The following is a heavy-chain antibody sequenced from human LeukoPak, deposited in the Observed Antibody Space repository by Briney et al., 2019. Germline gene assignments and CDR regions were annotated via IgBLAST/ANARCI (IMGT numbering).Heavy chain of an antibody. V-gene: IGHV1-2*02. CDR1: GYTSTGYY. CDR2: INPNSAGT. J-gene: IGHJ4*02. CDR3: ARSSVATSGGSFEY. D-gene: IGHD6-13*01. Sequence: ASVKVSCKASGYTSTGYYMHWVRQAPGQGLEWMGWINPNSAGTKYAQKFQGRVTMTRDTSISTAYMELSSLRSDDTAVYYCARSSVATSGGSFEYWGQGTQVSVSS.